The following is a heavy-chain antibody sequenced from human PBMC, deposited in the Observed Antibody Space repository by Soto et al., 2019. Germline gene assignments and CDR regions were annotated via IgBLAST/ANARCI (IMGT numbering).Heavy chain of an antibody. D-gene: IGHD1-1*01. CDR2: ISAHNGNT. J-gene: IGHJ4*02. CDR1: GYAFTTYG. Sequence: QVHLVQSGAEVKKPGASVKVSCKGSGYAFTTYGITWVRQAPGQGLEWMGWISAHNGNTNYAQKHQGSVTATRDTSASTAYMEVRSLRSDDTAVYYCARGRYGDYWGQGALVTVSS. V-gene: IGHV1-18*01. CDR3: ARGRYGDY.